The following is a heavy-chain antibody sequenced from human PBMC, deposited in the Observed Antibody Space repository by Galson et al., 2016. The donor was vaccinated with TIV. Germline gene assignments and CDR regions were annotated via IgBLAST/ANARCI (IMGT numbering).Heavy chain of an antibody. CDR2: IWYDGSNK. CDR1: GFTFSSYG. D-gene: IGHD2-2*01. Sequence: SLRLSCAASGFTFSSYGMHWVRQAPGKGLEWVAVIWYDGSNKDCADSVKGRFTISRDNSKNTVYLQMNSLRAGDTAVYYCARVRFCSSTNCLNYFDYWGQGTLVTVSS. V-gene: IGHV3-33*01. J-gene: IGHJ4*02. CDR3: ARVRFCSSTNCLNYFDY.